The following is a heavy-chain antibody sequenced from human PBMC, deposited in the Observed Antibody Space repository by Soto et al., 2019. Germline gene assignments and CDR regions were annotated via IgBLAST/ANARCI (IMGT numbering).Heavy chain of an antibody. J-gene: IGHJ4*02. CDR1: GFTFSSYA. Sequence: GSLRLSCAASGFTFSSYAMSWVRQAPGKGLEWVSAISGSGGSTYYADSVKGRFTISRDNARNPLYLQMNRLRAEDTAVYFCTRDPHALAFWGQGTLVTVSS. V-gene: IGHV3-23*01. CDR2: ISGSGGST. D-gene: IGHD2-2*01. CDR3: TRDPHALAF.